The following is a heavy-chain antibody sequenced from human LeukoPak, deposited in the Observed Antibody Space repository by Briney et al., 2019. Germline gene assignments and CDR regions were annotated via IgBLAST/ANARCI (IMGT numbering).Heavy chain of an antibody. CDR3: ATGDRITMIVVVPFQH. J-gene: IGHJ1*01. CDR2: VAPEDGET. CDR1: GYTFTDYY. D-gene: IGHD3-22*01. V-gene: IGHV1-69-2*01. Sequence: VGILCEVSGYTFTDYYLHWAPQPRGRGRVGMRLVAPEDGETIYAEKFQGRVTITADTSTDTAYMELSSLRSEDTAVYYCATGDRITMIVVVPFQHWGQGTLVTVSS.